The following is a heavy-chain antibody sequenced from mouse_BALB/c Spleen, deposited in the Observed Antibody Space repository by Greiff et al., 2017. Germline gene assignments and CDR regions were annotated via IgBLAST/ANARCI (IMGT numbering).Heavy chain of an antibody. CDR2: ISSGGST. J-gene: IGHJ3*01. D-gene: IGHD2-4*01. CDR1: GFTFSSYA. V-gene: IGHV5-6-5*01. CDR3: AREGATMITTGAWFAY. Sequence: EVMLVESGGGLVKPGGSLKLSCAASGFTFSSYAMSWVRQTPEKRLEWVASISSGGSTYYPDSVKGRFTISRDNARNILYLQMSSLRSEDTAMYYCAREGATMITTGAWFAYWGQGTLVTVSA.